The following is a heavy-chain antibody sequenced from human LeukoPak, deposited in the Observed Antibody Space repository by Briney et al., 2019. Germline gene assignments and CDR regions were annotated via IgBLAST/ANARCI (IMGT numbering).Heavy chain of an antibody. D-gene: IGHD1-7*01. Sequence: ASVKVSCKASGYTFTSYDINWVRQATGQGLEWMGWMNPNSGNTGYAQKFQGRVTMTRNTSISTAYMELSSLRSEDTAVYYCASESITGTNDAFDIWGQGTMVTVSS. V-gene: IGHV1-8*01. CDR2: MNPNSGNT. J-gene: IGHJ3*02. CDR3: ASESITGTNDAFDI. CDR1: GYTFTSYD.